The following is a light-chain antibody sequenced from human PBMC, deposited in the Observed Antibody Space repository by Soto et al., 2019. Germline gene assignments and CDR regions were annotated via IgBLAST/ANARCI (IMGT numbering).Light chain of an antibody. Sequence: DIVMTQSPDSLTVSLGERATVNCKSSQSILYNSNNKNYLAWYQQKIGQPPKLLISWASIRESGVPDRFSGSASGTDFTLTISSLQAEDVAVYYCQQYYDPPLTFGGGTKVEI. CDR1: QSILYNSNNKNY. CDR2: WAS. J-gene: IGKJ4*01. CDR3: QQYYDPPLT. V-gene: IGKV4-1*01.